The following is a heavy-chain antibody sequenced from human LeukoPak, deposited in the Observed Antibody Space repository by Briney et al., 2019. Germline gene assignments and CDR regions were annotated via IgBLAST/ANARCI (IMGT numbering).Heavy chain of an antibody. Sequence: ASVKVSCKASGYTFTSYYMHWVRQAPGQGLEWMGIINPSGGSTSYAQKFQGRVTMTRDMSTSTVYMELSSLRSEDTAVYYCARDPVYSYGDYYYYYMDVWGKGTTVTVSS. V-gene: IGHV1-46*01. CDR2: INPSGGST. J-gene: IGHJ6*03. CDR3: ARDPVYSYGDYYYYYMDV. D-gene: IGHD5-18*01. CDR1: GYTFTSYY.